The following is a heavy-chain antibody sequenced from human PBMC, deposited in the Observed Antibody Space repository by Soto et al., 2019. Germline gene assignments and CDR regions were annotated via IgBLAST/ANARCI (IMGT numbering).Heavy chain of an antibody. CDR3: ARRTSYYDSSGYDAFDI. Sequence: GESLKISCKGSGYSFTSYWIGWVRQMPGKGLERMGIIYPGDSDTRYSPSFQGQVTISADKSISTAYLQWSSLKASDTAMYYCARRTSYYDSSGYDAFDIWGQGTMVTVSS. CDR1: GYSFTSYW. D-gene: IGHD3-22*01. V-gene: IGHV5-51*01. CDR2: IYPGDSDT. J-gene: IGHJ3*02.